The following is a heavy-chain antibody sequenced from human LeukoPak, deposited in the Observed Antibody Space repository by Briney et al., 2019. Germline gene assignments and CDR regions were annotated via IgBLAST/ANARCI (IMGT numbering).Heavy chain of an antibody. D-gene: IGHD6-19*01. CDR3: ARDGLGSSYSNGWYAY. J-gene: IGHJ4*02. Sequence: SVKVSCKAYGGTFSSYAISWVRQAPGQGLEWMGRIIPIFGTANYAQKFQGRVTIITDESTSTAYMELSSLRSEDTAVYYCARDGLGSSYSNGWYAYWGQGTLVTVSS. CDR1: GGTFSSYA. CDR2: IIPIFGTA. V-gene: IGHV1-69*05.